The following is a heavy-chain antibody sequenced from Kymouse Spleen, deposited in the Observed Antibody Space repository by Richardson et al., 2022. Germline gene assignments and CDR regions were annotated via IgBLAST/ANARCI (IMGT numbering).Heavy chain of an antibody. V-gene: IGHV5-51*01. J-gene: IGHJ6*02. CDR2: IYPGDSDT. CDR3: ARQRLALGFWSGYYLTTDYYGMDV. D-gene: IGHD3-3*01. CDR1: GYSFTSYW. Sequence: EVQLVQSGAEVKKPGESLKISCKGSGYSFTSYWIGWVRQMPGKGLEWMGIIYPGDSDTRYSPSFQGQVTISADKSISTAYLQWSSLKASDTAMYYCARQRLALGFWSGYYLTTDYYGMDVWGQGTTVTVSS.